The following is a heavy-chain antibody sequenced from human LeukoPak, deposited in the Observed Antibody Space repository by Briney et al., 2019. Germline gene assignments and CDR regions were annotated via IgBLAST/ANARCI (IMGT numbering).Heavy chain of an antibody. CDR1: GFTVSSNY. Sequence: GGSLRLSCAASGFTVSSNYMSWVRQAPGKGLEWVSVIYSGGSTYYADSVKGRFTISRDNSKNTLYLQMNSLRAEDTAVYYCARESTDNAFDIWGQGTMDTVSS. CDR3: ARESTDNAFDI. V-gene: IGHV3-53*01. J-gene: IGHJ3*02. CDR2: IYSGGST.